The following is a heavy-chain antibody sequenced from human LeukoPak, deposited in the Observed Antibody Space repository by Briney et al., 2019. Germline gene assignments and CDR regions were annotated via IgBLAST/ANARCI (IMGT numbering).Heavy chain of an antibody. D-gene: IGHD3-10*02. CDR1: GFTFSSYG. CDR2: IISGGST. V-gene: IGHV3-23*01. Sequence: GGSLRLSCAASGFTFSSYGMSWVRQAPGKGLEWVSGIISGGSTYYADSVKGRFTISRDNAKNSLYLQMNSLRAEDTAVYYCAELGITMIGGVWGKGTTVTISS. CDR3: AELGITMIGGV. J-gene: IGHJ6*04.